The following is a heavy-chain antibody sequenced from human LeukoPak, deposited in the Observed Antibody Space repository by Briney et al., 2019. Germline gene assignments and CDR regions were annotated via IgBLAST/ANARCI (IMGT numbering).Heavy chain of an antibody. V-gene: IGHV1-8*01. J-gene: IGHJ3*02. CDR1: GYTFPNYD. Sequence: GASVKVSCKASGYTFPNYDINWVRQATGQGLEWMGWMNFNGGNTGYAQKFQGRVTMTRNTAISTVYMELSSLKSEDTAIYYCAKVGLGNTAIHIWGQGTMVTVSS. CDR2: MNFNGGNT. D-gene: IGHD3/OR15-3a*01. CDR3: AKVGLGNTAIHI.